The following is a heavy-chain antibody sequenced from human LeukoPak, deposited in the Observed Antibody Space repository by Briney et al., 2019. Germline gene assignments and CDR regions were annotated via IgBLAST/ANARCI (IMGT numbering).Heavy chain of an antibody. V-gene: IGHV3-21*01. J-gene: IGHJ6*03. D-gene: IGHD5-12*01. CDR1: GFTFSSYS. Sequence: GGSLRLSRAASGFTFSSYSMNWVRQAPGKGLEWVSSISSSSSYIYYADSVKGRFAISRDNAKNSLYLQMNSLRAEDTAVYYRARDLSVDGYMDVWGKGTTVTVSS. CDR3: ARDLSVDGYMDV. CDR2: ISSSSSYI.